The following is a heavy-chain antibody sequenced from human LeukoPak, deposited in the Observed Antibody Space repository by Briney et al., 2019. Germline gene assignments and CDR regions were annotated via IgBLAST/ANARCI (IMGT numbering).Heavy chain of an antibody. CDR1: GGTFSSYA. J-gene: IGHJ5*02. CDR3: ARAPKAVAGTCWFDP. Sequence: SVKVSCKASGGTFSSYAISWVRQAPGQGLDWMGGIIPIFGTANYAQKFQGRVTITADESTSTAYMELSSLRSEDTAVYYCARAPKAVAGTCWFDPWGQGTLVTVSS. D-gene: IGHD6-19*01. V-gene: IGHV1-69*13. CDR2: IIPIFGTA.